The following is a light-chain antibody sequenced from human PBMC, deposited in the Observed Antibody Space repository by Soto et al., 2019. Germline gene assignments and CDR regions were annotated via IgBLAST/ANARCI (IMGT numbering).Light chain of an antibody. Sequence: QSVLTQPASVSGSPGQSITISCTGTSSDVGGYNFVSWYQHHPGKAPKLIIYDVSNRPSGVSNRFSGSKSGNTASLTISGLKYEDEADYYCTSYTSSFTYVFGTGTKVXVL. V-gene: IGLV2-14*03. J-gene: IGLJ1*01. CDR1: SSDVGGYNF. CDR3: TSYTSSFTYV. CDR2: DVS.